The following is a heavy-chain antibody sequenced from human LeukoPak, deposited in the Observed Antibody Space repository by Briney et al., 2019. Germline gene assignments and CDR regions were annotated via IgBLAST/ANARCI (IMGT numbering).Heavy chain of an antibody. CDR1: GFTFSSYA. CDR2: ISGSGGST. J-gene: IGHJ4*02. Sequence: PGGSLRLSCAASGFTFSSYAMSWVRQAPGKGLEWVSAISGSGGSTYYADSVKGRFTISRDNSKNTLYLQMNSLRAEDTAVYYCAKEFFPSIVSVGTTSDYWGQGTLVTVSS. CDR3: AKEFFPSIVSVGTTSDY. D-gene: IGHD6-13*01. V-gene: IGHV3-23*01.